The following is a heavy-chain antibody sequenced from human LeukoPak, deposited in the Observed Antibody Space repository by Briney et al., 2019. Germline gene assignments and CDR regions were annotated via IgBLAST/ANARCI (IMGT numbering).Heavy chain of an antibody. Sequence: PGGSLRLSCTTSGFAFGDYAINWVRQAPGQGLGRVGLIRSKAYGGTAQYPASIRGSFTISSDDSESIAYLQVNSLNTEDTAVYYCTRGGQLRGIGYFFDYWGQGALVTVSS. CDR2: IRSKAYGGTA. D-gene: IGHD6-13*01. CDR3: TRGGQLRGIGYFFDY. V-gene: IGHV3-49*04. J-gene: IGHJ4*02. CDR1: GFAFGDYA.